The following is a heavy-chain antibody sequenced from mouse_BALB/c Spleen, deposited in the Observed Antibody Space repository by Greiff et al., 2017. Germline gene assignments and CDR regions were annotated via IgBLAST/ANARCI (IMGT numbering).Heavy chain of an antibody. CDR1: GYTFTSYY. Sequence: QVQLQQPGAELVKPGASVKLSCKASGYTFTSYYMYWVKQRPGQGLEWIGGINPSNGGTNFNEKLKSKATLNVDKSSSTAYMKLSSLTSEDSSVYYWTMPPLYDAMDYWGQGTSVTVAS. CDR2: INPSNGGT. CDR3: TMPPLYDAMDY. V-gene: IGHV1S81*02. J-gene: IGHJ4*01.